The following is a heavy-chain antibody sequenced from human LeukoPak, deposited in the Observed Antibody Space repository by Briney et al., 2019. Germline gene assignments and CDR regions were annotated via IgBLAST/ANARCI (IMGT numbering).Heavy chain of an antibody. V-gene: IGHV4-34*01. D-gene: IGHD2-2*02. CDR3: ARGGIRYCSSTSCYRWFDP. J-gene: IGHJ5*02. CDR1: GGSISSYY. Sequence: PSETLSLTCTVSGGSISSYYWSWIRQPPGKGLEWIGEINHSGSTNYNPSLKSRVTISVDTSKNQFSLKLSSVTAADTAVYYYARGGIRYCSSTSCYRWFDPWGQGTLVTVSS. CDR2: INHSGST.